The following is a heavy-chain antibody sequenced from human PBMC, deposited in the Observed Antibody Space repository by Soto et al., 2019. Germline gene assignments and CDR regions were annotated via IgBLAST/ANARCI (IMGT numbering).Heavy chain of an antibody. V-gene: IGHV3-30*18. Sequence: QVQLVESGGGVVQPGRSLRLSCAASGFTFSSYGMHWVRQAPGKGLEWVAVISYDGSNKYYADSVKGRFTISRDNSKNTLYLQMNSLRAEDTAVYYCAKEWGRFLEWLPLYYYYGMDVWGQGTTVTVSS. CDR3: AKEWGRFLEWLPLYYYYGMDV. D-gene: IGHD3-3*01. CDR2: ISYDGSNK. J-gene: IGHJ6*02. CDR1: GFTFSSYG.